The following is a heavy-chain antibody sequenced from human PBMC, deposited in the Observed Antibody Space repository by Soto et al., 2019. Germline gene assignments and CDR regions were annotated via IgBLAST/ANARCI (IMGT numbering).Heavy chain of an antibody. CDR2: IAYDGGNK. J-gene: IGHJ4*02. V-gene: IGHV3-30-3*01. CDR1: GFTFTTYA. CDR3: ARAMGPDHFDY. Sequence: QVQLVESGGGVVQPGKSLRLSCAASGFTFTTYAMHWVRQAPGKGLEWVAVIAYDGGNKFYPDSVKGRFTISRDNSNNTLYLQMSSLRVEDTAVYYCARAMGPDHFDYWGQGTLVTVSS.